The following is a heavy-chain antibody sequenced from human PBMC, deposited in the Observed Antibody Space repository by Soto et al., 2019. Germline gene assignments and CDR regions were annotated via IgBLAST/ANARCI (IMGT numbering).Heavy chain of an antibody. J-gene: IGHJ5*01. D-gene: IGHD5-18*01. CDR1: GYRFSTFY. CDR2: MNVDTGGT. V-gene: IGHV1-2*06. Sequence: ASVTLSCQASGYRFSTFYIHWVRQAPRQGLEWMGRMNVDTGGTTYAQKFQGRVTMTRDTSISTAYMEVTNVKSDDTAIYYCARDGNFVLRGYSFGFDFWGQGTRVTVSS. CDR3: ARDGNFVLRGYSFGFDF.